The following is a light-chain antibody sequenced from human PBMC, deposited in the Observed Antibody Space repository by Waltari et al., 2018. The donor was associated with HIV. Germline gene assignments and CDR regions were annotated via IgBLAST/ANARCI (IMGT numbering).Light chain of an antibody. CDR3: AAWDATLSGPD. J-gene: IGLJ1*01. CDR2: RNT. Sequence: QSVLTQPPSASGTPGQRVTISCSGSRSNIGSNYVYWYQQLPGTAPKLLIYRNTERPSGVPDRFSGSKSGTSASLAISGLRSEDEADYYCAAWDATLSGPDFGTGTKVTVL. CDR1: RSNIGSNY. V-gene: IGLV1-47*01.